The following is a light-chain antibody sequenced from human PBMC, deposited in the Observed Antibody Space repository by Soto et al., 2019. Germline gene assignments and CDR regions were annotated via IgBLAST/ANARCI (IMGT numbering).Light chain of an antibody. Sequence: QSVLTQPASVSGSPGQSITISCTGTSSDVGGYNYVSWYQQHPGKAPKLTIYEVSNRPSGVSNRFSGSKSGNTASLTISGLQAEDEADYYCSSYTSSSTPMVFGGGTQLTVL. J-gene: IGLJ2*01. CDR3: SSYTSSSTPMV. CDR2: EVS. V-gene: IGLV2-14*01. CDR1: SSDVGGYNY.